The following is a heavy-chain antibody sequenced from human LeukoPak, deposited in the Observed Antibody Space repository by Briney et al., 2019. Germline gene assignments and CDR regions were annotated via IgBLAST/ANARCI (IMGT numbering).Heavy chain of an antibody. V-gene: IGHV3-30-3*01. CDR2: ISYDGSNK. CDR3: AKLAGSLKGPSAFDI. Sequence: PGRSLRLSCAASGFTFSSYAMHWVRQAPGKGLEWVAVISYDGSNKYYADSVKGRFTISRDNSKNTLYLQMNSLRAEDTAVYYCAKLAGSLKGPSAFDIWGQGTMVTVSS. J-gene: IGHJ3*02. D-gene: IGHD3-10*01. CDR1: GFTFSSYA.